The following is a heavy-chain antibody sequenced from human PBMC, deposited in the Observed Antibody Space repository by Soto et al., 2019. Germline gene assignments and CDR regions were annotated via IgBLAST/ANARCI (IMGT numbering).Heavy chain of an antibody. CDR1: GFTFDDYA. CDR2: ISWNSGSI. D-gene: IGHD4-17*01. CDR3: AKDIDYGDYVLPNAFDI. Sequence: EVQLVESGGGLVQPGRSLRLSCAASGFTFDDYAMHWVRQAPGKGLEWVSGISWNSGSIGYADSVKGRFTISRDNAKNSLYLQMYSLRAEDTALYYCAKDIDYGDYVLPNAFDIWGQGTMVTVSS. J-gene: IGHJ3*02. V-gene: IGHV3-9*01.